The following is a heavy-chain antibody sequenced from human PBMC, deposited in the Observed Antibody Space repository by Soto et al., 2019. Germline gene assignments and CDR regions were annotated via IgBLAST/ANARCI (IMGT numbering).Heavy chain of an antibody. V-gene: IGHV5-51*03. Sequence: EVQLVQSGTELKKPGESLKISCKGSGYSFTTYWIGWVRQMPGEGLQWMGIIYPGDSDTRYSPSSQGQVTISADKSISTAYLQWSSLKASDSAMYYCARRDGTTEFFDLWGRGTLVTVSS. J-gene: IGHJ2*01. CDR1: GYSFTTYW. CDR2: IYPGDSDT. D-gene: IGHD3-10*01. CDR3: ARRDGTTEFFDL.